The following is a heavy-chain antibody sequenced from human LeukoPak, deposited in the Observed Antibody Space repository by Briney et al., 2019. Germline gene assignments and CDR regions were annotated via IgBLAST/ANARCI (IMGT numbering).Heavy chain of an antibody. CDR1: GGSISSSSYY. D-gene: IGHD3-3*01. CDR2: INHSGST. Sequence: PSETLSLTCTVSGGSISSSSYYWGWIRRPPGKGLEWIGEINHSGSTNYNPSLKSRVTISVDTSKNQFSLKLSSVTAADTAVYYCARTYADFWSGYYYWFDPWGQGTLVTVSS. CDR3: ARTYADFWSGYYYWFDP. V-gene: IGHV4-39*07. J-gene: IGHJ5*02.